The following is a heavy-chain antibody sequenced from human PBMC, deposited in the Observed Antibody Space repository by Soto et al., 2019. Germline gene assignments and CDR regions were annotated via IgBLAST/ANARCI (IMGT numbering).Heavy chain of an antibody. CDR3: AKDFDSYSSGRYGMDV. D-gene: IGHD6-19*01. CDR1: VFTFSSHA. V-gene: IGHV3-23*01. CDR2: ISAGGDNT. Sequence: PGGSLRLSCAASVFTFSSHALSWVRQAPGTGLEWVSTISAGGDNTYSADSVQGRFTISRDNSQNTLYLQMNSLRAEDTAVYYCAKDFDSYSSGRYGMDVWGQGTTVTVSS. J-gene: IGHJ6*02.